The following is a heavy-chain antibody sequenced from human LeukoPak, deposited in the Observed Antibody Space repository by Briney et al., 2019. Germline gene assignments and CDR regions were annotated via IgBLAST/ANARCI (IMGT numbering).Heavy chain of an antibody. CDR2: ISGSGGST. CDR3: XXXXGYDILTGYSSLTY. V-gene: IGHV3-23*01. Sequence: PGGSLRLSCAASGFTFSSYAMSWVRQAPGKGLEWVSAISGSGGSTYYADSVKGRFTISRDNSKNTLYLQMNSLRAEDTAVYYXXXXXGYDILTGYSSLTYWGQGTLVTVSS. D-gene: IGHD3-9*01. J-gene: IGHJ4*02. CDR1: GFTFSSYA.